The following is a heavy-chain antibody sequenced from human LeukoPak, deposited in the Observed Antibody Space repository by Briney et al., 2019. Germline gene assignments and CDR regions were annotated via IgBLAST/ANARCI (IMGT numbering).Heavy chain of an antibody. CDR3: ARITADYDFWSGKTHFDY. J-gene: IGHJ4*02. V-gene: IGHV1-46*01. CDR2: INPSGGST. Sequence: ASVKVSCKASGYTFTSYYIHWVRQAPGQGLEWMGIINPSGGSTSYAQKFQGRVTMTRDTSISTAFMELSRLRSDDTAVYYCARITADYDFWSGKTHFDYWGQGTLVTVSS. CDR1: GYTFTSYY. D-gene: IGHD3-3*01.